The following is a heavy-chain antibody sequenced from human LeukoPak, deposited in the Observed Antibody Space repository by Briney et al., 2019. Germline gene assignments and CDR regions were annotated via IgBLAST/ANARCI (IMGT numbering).Heavy chain of an antibody. CDR3: ARDRYTVRGVGSPVNWFDP. V-gene: IGHV4-61*02. Sequence: SQTLSLTCTVSGGSISSGSYYWSWIRQPAGKGLEWIGRIYTSGSTNYNPSLKSRVTISVDTSKNQFSLKLSSVTAADTAVYYCARDRYTVRGVGSPVNWFDPWGQGTLVTVSS. D-gene: IGHD3-10*01. CDR2: IYTSGST. CDR1: GGSISSGSYY. J-gene: IGHJ5*02.